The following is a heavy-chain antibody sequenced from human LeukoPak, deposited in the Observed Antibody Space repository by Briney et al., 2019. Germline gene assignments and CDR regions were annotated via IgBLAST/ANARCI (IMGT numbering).Heavy chain of an antibody. CDR2: FDPEDGET. CDR1: GYTLTELS. CDR3: ATHLSVSDYLWFDP. Sequence: ASVKVSCKVSGYTLTELSMHWVRQAPGKGLEWMGGFDPEDGETIYAQKFQGRVTMTEDTSTDTAFMELSSLRSEDRAVYYCATHLSVSDYLWFDPWGQGTLVTVSS. V-gene: IGHV1-24*01. J-gene: IGHJ5*02. D-gene: IGHD4-17*01.